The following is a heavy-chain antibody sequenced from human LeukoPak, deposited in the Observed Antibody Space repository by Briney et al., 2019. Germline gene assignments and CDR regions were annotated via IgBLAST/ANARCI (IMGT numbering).Heavy chain of an antibody. J-gene: IGHJ4*02. CDR2: IGGSGGST. CDR1: GFTFSSYV. D-gene: IGHD5-24*01. CDR3: ARREGYYLGY. V-gene: IGHV3-23*01. Sequence: AGGSLRLSCAASGFTFSSYVMTWVRQAPVKGLEWVSLIGGSGGSTYYADSVKGRFTISRDNSKNTLYLQMNSLRAEDTALYYCARREGYYLGYWGQGTLVNVSS.